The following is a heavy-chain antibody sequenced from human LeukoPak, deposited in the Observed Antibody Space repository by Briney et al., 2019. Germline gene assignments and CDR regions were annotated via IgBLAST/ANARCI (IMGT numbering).Heavy chain of an antibody. CDR1: GGSISTYY. Sequence: SGTLSLTCTVSGGSISTYYWSWIRQPVGKGLEWIGRIYTSGSTDYNPSLKSRVTMSVDTSKNQFSLKLTSVTAADTAVYYCARSQPPYSTRWYYFDYWGQGTLVTVSS. D-gene: IGHD6-13*01. CDR2: IYTSGST. V-gene: IGHV4-4*07. CDR3: ARSQPPYSTRWYYFDY. J-gene: IGHJ4*02.